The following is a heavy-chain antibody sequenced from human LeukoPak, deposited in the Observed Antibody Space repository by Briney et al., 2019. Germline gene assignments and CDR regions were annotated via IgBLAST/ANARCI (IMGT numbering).Heavy chain of an antibody. J-gene: IGHJ5*02. D-gene: IGHD3/OR15-3a*01. CDR1: GGSISSYY. CDR3: ARDPFWTGIDP. V-gene: IGHV4-59*01. Sequence: PSETLSLTCTVSGGSISSYYWSWIRQPPPKGLEWIGYIYYSESTNYNPSLKRQVPISLDTSNNQFSLQLSPVTAADTAVYYCARDPFWTGIDPWGQRTLVTVSS. CDR2: IYYSEST.